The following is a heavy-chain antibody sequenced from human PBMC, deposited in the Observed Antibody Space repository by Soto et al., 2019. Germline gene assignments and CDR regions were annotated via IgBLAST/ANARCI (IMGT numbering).Heavy chain of an antibody. CDR2: IIPIFSTP. V-gene: IGHV1-69*05. D-gene: IGHD5-18*01. CDR1: GGTFGSYA. Sequence: SVKVSCKTSGGTFGSYAISWVRQAPGQGLEWMGGIIPIFSTPNYAQKFQGRVTMTRNTSISTAYMELSSLRSEDTAVYYCVSGASATAMAYYYYYGMDVWGQGTTVTVSS. J-gene: IGHJ6*02. CDR3: VSGASATAMAYYYYYGMDV.